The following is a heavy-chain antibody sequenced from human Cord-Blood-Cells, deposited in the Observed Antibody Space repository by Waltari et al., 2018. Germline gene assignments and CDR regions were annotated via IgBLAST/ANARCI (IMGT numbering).Heavy chain of an antibody. CDR2: FDPEDGET. D-gene: IGHD3-10*01. CDR1: GYTLTELS. CDR3: ATSPTTITRYGSGSYYNY. Sequence: QVQLVQSGAEVKKPGASVQVYCKVSGYTLTELSMHWVRPAPGKGLEWMGGFDPEDGETIYAQKFQGRVTMTEDTSTDTAYMELSSLRSEDTAVYYCATSPTTITRYGSGSYYNYWGQGTLVTVSS. J-gene: IGHJ4*02. V-gene: IGHV1-24*01.